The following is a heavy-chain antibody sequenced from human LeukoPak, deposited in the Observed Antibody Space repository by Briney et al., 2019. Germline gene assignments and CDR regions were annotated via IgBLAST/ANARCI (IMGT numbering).Heavy chain of an antibody. CDR3: AKDERARYSSTLKLTSFDY. J-gene: IGHJ4*02. V-gene: IGHV3-9*01. D-gene: IGHD6-13*01. CDR2: ISWNSGSI. CDR1: GFTFDDYA. Sequence: GGSLRFSCAASGFTFDDYAMHWVRQAPGKGLEWVSGISWNSGSIGYADSVKGRFTISRDNAKNSLYLQMNSLRAEDTALYYCAKDERARYSSTLKLTSFDYWGQGTLVTVSS.